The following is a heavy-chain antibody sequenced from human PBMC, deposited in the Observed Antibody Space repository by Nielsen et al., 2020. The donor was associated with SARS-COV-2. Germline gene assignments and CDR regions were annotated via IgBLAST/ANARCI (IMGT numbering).Heavy chain of an antibody. CDR2: IYHSGST. D-gene: IGHD3-22*01. J-gene: IGHJ4*02. CDR1: GGSISSSNW. CDR3: ARDRGTPYDSSGYIFDY. V-gene: IGHV4-4*02. Sequence: SETLSLTCAVSGGSISSSNWWSWVRQPPGKGLEWIGEIYHSGSTNYNPSLKSRVTISVDKSKNQFSLKLSSVTAADTAVYYCARDRGTPYDSSGYIFDYWGQGTLVTVSS.